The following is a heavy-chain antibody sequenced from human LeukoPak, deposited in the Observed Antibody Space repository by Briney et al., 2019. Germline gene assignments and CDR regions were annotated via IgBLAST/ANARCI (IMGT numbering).Heavy chain of an antibody. CDR1: TFTFSSYG. V-gene: IGHV3-33*01. CDR2: IWYDGSNK. J-gene: IGHJ3*01. Sequence: GGSLRLSCAASTFTFSSYGMHWVRQAPGKGLEWVAFIWYDGSNKYYTDSVKGRFTISKDNARNSLYLQMNSLRAEDTAVYYCARAAHYYDSGGFLPEAFDVWGQGTMVTVSS. CDR3: ARAAHYYDSGGFLPEAFDV. D-gene: IGHD3-22*01.